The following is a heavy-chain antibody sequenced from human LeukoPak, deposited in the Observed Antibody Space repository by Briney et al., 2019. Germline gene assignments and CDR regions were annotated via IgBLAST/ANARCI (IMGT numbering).Heavy chain of an antibody. CDR1: GYTFTSYY. CDR2: INPNSGGT. J-gene: IGHJ6*02. V-gene: IGHV1-2*02. CDR3: ARSPRRVGATSRYYYYGMDV. Sequence: ASVKVSCKASGYTFTSYYMHWVRQAPGQGLEWMGIINPNSGGTNYAQKFQGRVTMTRDTSISTAYMELSRLRSDDTAVYYCARSPRRVGATSRYYYYGMDVWGQGTTVTVSS. D-gene: IGHD1-26*01.